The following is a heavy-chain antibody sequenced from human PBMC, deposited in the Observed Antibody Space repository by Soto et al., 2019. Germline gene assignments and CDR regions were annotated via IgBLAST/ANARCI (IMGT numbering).Heavy chain of an antibody. CDR2: IYYSGST. J-gene: IGHJ1*01. D-gene: IGHD3-22*01. CDR1: GGSVSSGSYY. Sequence: QVQLQESGPGLVKPSETLSLTCTVSGGSVSSGSYYWSWIRQPPGKGLEWIGYIYYSGSTNYNPSLNSRVTISVDTSKNQFSLKLSSVTAADTAVYYCARGNYYDSSGYYPPYFQHWGQGTLVTVSS. CDR3: ARGNYYDSSGYYPPYFQH. V-gene: IGHV4-61*01.